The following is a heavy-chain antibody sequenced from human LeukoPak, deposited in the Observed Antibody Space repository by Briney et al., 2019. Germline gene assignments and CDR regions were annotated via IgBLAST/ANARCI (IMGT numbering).Heavy chain of an antibody. CDR3: ARDRSRTFDY. D-gene: IGHD1-7*01. CDR1: GGSITIDY. J-gene: IGHJ4*02. Sequence: SETLSLTCTVSGGSITIDYWSWIQQPAGKGLEWIGRLHNSGTTKYNSSLESRVTMSLDTSKNQFSLKVTSVTAADTAVYYCARDRSRTFDYWGQGILVTVSP. V-gene: IGHV4-4*07. CDR2: LHNSGTT.